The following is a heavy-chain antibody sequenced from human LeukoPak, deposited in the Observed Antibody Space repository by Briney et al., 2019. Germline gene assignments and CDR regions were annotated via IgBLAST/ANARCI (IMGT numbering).Heavy chain of an antibody. V-gene: IGHV4-4*07. CDR2: VYTSGST. Sequence: SETLSLTCSVSGGSISGYYWTWLRQPAGKGLEWIGRVYTSGSTHYNPSLNTRLTMSVDTSKNQFSLKLSSVTAADTAVYYCARLITGTTTAFDIWGQGTMVTVSS. CDR3: ARLITGTTTAFDI. J-gene: IGHJ3*02. D-gene: IGHD1-7*01. CDR1: GGSISGYY.